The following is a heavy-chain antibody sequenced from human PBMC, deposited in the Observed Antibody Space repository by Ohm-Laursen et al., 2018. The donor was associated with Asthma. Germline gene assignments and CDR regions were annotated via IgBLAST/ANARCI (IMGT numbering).Heavy chain of an antibody. CDR3: ARDVMEWYLPAFDF. Sequence: SLRLSCAASGFSFSDYYISWIRLAPGKGLEWVSYISGPGTYTRYADSVKGRFTISRDNANHALYLQMNSLRPDDTAVYYCARDVMEWYLPAFDFWGQGTLVTVSS. CDR2: ISGPGTYT. CDR1: GFSFSDYY. J-gene: IGHJ4*02. V-gene: IGHV3-11*06. D-gene: IGHD3-3*01.